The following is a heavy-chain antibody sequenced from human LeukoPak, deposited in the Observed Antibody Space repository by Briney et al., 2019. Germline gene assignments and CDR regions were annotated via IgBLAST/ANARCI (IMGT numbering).Heavy chain of an antibody. Sequence: GGSLRLSCAASGFTFSSYSMNWVRQAPGKGLEWVSSISSSSSYIYYVDSVKGRFTISRDNAKNSLYLQMNSLRAEDTAVYYCASRGIVGATARAGGYWGQGTLVTVSS. CDR2: ISSSSSYI. V-gene: IGHV3-21*01. CDR1: GFTFSSYS. J-gene: IGHJ4*02. D-gene: IGHD1-26*01. CDR3: ASRGIVGATARAGGY.